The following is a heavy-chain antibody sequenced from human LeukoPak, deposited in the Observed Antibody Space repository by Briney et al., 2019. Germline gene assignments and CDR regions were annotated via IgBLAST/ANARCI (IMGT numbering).Heavy chain of an antibody. V-gene: IGHV1-69*04. Sequence: SVKVSCKASGGTFSSYAISWVRQAPGQGLEWMGRIIPILGIANYAQKFQGRVTITADKSTSTAYMELSSLRSEDTAVYYCARSWYGKYYFDYWGQGTLVTVSS. D-gene: IGHD6-13*01. CDR1: GGTFSSYA. CDR2: IIPILGIA. J-gene: IGHJ4*02. CDR3: ARSWYGKYYFDY.